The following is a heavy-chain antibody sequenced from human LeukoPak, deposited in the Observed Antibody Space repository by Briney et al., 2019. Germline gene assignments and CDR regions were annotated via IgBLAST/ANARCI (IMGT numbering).Heavy chain of an antibody. CDR2: FYNGINT. Sequence: VGSLRLSCAATVLTVSSNDMSCVRQAPGKGLESVSVFYNGINTYYADSVKGRFTTSRDNSKNTLYLQMHSLRVEDTAVYFCARVGSGNTYGYGDYWGQGTLVTVSS. CDR3: ARVGSGNTYGYGDY. CDR1: VLTVSSND. J-gene: IGHJ4*02. D-gene: IGHD5-18*01. V-gene: IGHV3-66*01.